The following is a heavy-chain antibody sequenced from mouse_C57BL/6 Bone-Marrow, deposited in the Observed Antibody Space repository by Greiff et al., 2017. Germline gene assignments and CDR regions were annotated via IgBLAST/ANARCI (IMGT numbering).Heavy chain of an antibody. CDR1: GFTFSSYG. CDR3: ERLPITPVVGFDY. CDR2: ISSGGSYT. Sequence: EVMLVESGGDLVKPGGSLKLSCAASGFTFSSYGMSWVRQTPDKRLEWVATISSGGSYTSYPDSVKGRFTISRDNAKNTLYLQMSSLKSEDTAMYYCERLPITPVVGFDYWGQGTTLTVSS. D-gene: IGHD1-1*01. V-gene: IGHV5-6*01. J-gene: IGHJ2*01.